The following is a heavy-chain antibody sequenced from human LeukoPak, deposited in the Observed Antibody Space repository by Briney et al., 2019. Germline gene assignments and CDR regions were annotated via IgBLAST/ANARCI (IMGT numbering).Heavy chain of an antibody. CDR3: ARGARFFGSGSYDY. Sequence: GGSLRLSCAASGFTFSSYSMNWVRQAPGKGLEWVATINQDGSEKYYVDSVKGRFTISRDNAKNSLFLQMNSLRAEDTAIYYCARGARFFGSGSYDYWGQGTLVTVSS. V-gene: IGHV3-7*01. D-gene: IGHD3-10*01. J-gene: IGHJ4*02. CDR2: INQDGSEK. CDR1: GFTFSSYS.